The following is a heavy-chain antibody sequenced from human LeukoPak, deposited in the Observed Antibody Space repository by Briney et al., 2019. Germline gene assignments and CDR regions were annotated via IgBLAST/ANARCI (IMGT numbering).Heavy chain of an antibody. D-gene: IGHD6-19*01. V-gene: IGHV1-2*02. CDR2: INPNSGGT. Sequence: ASVKVSCKASGYTFTGYYVHWVRQAPGQGLEWMGWINPNSGGTNYAQKFQGRVTMTRDTSISTAYMELSRLRSDDTAVYYCARVFAVAGTRRVYFQHWGQGTLVTVSS. J-gene: IGHJ1*01. CDR3: ARVFAVAGTRRVYFQH. CDR1: GYTFTGYY.